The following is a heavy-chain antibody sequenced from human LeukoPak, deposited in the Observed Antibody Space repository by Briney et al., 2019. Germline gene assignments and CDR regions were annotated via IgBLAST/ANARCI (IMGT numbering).Heavy chain of an antibody. D-gene: IGHD3-10*01. CDR3: ARDVPRGTGYMDV. CDR2: IYYSGST. Sequence: SETLSLTCTVSGGSIKNYYWTWIQQPPGKGLEWIGYIYYSGSTSSNPSLKSRVTISVDTSKNQFSLRLKYVTAADTAVYYCARDVPRGTGYMDVWGKGTTVTVSS. J-gene: IGHJ6*03. CDR1: GGSIKNYY. V-gene: IGHV4-59*01.